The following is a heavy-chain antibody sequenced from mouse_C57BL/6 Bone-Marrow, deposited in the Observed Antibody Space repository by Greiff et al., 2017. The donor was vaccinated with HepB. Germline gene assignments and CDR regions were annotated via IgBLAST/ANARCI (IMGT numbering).Heavy chain of an antibody. CDR2: IYPRSGNT. CDR3: AREMLGRAMDY. J-gene: IGHJ4*01. V-gene: IGHV1-81*01. D-gene: IGHD4-1*01. Sequence: QVQLKESGAELARPGASVKLSCKASGYTFTSYGISWVKQRTGQGLEWIGEIYPRSGNTYYNEKLKGKATLTADKSSSTAYMELRSLTSEDSAVYFCAREMLGRAMDYWGQGTSVTVSS. CDR1: GYTFTSYG.